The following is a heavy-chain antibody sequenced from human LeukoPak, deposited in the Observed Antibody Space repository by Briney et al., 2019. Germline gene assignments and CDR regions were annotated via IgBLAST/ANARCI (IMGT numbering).Heavy chain of an antibody. J-gene: IGHJ5*02. Sequence: PGESQKISCKGSGYSFTSYWIGWVRQMPGKGLEWMGIIYPGDSDTRYSPSFQGQVTISADKSISTAYLQWSSLKASDTAMYYCARHGIVATEVDWFDPWGQGTLVTVSS. CDR3: ARHGIVATEVDWFDP. CDR2: IYPGDSDT. V-gene: IGHV5-51*01. D-gene: IGHD5-12*01. CDR1: GYSFTSYW.